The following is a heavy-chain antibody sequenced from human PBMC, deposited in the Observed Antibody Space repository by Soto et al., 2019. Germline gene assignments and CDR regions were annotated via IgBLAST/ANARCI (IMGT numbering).Heavy chain of an antibody. CDR3: ARDLSGGYGMDV. CDR1: GFTFSSYG. CDR2: IWYDGSNK. J-gene: IGHJ6*02. V-gene: IGHV3-33*01. Sequence: PGGSLRLSCAASGFTFSSYGMHWVRQAPGKGLEWVAVIWYDGSNKYYADSVKGRFTISRDNSKNTLYLQMNSLRAEDTAVYYRARDLSGGYGMDVWGQGTTVTVSS. D-gene: IGHD2-15*01.